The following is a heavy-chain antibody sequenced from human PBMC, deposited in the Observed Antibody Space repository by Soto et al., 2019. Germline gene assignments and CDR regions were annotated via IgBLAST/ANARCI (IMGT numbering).Heavy chain of an antibody. CDR1: GGSISSGGYY. V-gene: IGHV4-31*03. Sequence: PSETVSLTCTVSGGSISSGGYYWSWIRQHPGKGLEWIGYIYYSGSTYYNPSLKSRVTISVDTSKNQFSLKLSSVTAADTAVYYCARDYYDSSGYYSFDYWGQGTLVTVSS. CDR3: ARDYYDSSGYYSFDY. J-gene: IGHJ4*02. CDR2: IYYSGST. D-gene: IGHD3-22*01.